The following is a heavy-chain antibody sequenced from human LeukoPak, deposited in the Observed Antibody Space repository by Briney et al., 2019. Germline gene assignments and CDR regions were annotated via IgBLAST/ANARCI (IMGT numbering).Heavy chain of an antibody. CDR3: AKFISARDYGHFSGRLFDY. Sequence: GGSLRLSCAASGFTFSSYGMSWVRQAPGKGLEWVSGISGDGDSTYYADSVKGRFTLSRDNSKNTLYLQMNSLTAEDTAVYYCAKFISARDYGHFSGRLFDYWGQGTLVTVSS. J-gene: IGHJ4*02. D-gene: IGHD4/OR15-4a*01. CDR1: GFTFSSYG. V-gene: IGHV3-23*01. CDR2: ISGDGDST.